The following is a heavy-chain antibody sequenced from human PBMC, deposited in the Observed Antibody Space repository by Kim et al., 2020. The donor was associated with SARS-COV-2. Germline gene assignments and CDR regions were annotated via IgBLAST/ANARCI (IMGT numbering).Heavy chain of an antibody. Sequence: GGSLRLSCAASGFTFSSYGMHWVRQAPGKGLEWVAVISYDGSNKYYADSVKGRFTISRDNSKNTLYLQMNSLRAEDTAVYYCAKDDKQKNWFDPWGQGTLVTVSS. V-gene: IGHV3-30*18. D-gene: IGHD3-22*01. CDR3: AKDDKQKNWFDP. CDR1: GFTFSSYG. J-gene: IGHJ5*02. CDR2: ISYDGSNK.